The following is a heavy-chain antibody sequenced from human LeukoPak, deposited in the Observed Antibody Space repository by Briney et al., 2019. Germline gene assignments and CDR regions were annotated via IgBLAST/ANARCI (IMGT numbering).Heavy chain of an antibody. Sequence: RGAPRHFLSASWFVLIDHPLRRSRQSPRERPEWEAVLSCDGSHPYFPDSVKGRFTVSRDTSKTTLFLQMNRLTSEDTAIYFCARDGRPLAGVSASCFDSWGQGTLVTVS. V-gene: IGHV3-30*11. CDR2: LSCDGSHP. CDR1: WFVLIDHP. CDR3: ARDGRPLAGVSASCFDS. J-gene: IGHJ4*02. D-gene: IGHD2-21*01.